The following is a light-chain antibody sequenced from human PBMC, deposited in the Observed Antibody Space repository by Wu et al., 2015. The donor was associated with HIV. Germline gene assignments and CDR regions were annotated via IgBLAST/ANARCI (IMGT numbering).Light chain of an antibody. CDR3: QQYGTSPLT. V-gene: IGKV3-20*01. CDR1: QSVSSNY. CDR2: GAS. J-gene: IGKJ4*01. Sequence: EIVLTQSPGTLSLSPGERATLSCRASQSVSSNYLAWYQQKPGQAPRLLIYGASSRATGIPDRLSGSGSGTDFTLSISRLEPEDFAVYYCQQYGTSPLTFGGGPRWRS.